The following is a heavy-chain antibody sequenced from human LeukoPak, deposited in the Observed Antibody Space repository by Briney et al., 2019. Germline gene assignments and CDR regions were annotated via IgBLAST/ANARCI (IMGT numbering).Heavy chain of an antibody. CDR2: INPSGGST. D-gene: IGHD2-2*01. V-gene: IGHV1-46*01. J-gene: IGHJ4*02. CDR3: AREEGLVVPAARDDY. CDR1: GYTFTSYY. Sequence: ASVKVSCKASGYTFTSYYMHWVRQAPGQGLDWMGIINPSGGSTSYAQKFQGRVTMTRDTSTSTVYMELSSLRSEDTAVYYCAREEGLVVPAARDDYWGQGTLVTVSS.